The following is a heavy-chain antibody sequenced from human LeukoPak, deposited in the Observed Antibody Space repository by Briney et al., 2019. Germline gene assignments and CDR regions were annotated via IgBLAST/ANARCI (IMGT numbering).Heavy chain of an antibody. CDR1: GYTFTGYY. CDR2: INPNSGGT. J-gene: IGHJ6*03. V-gene: IGHV1-2*02. CDR3: ARGDYYYYYYMDV. Sequence: ALVKVSCKASGYTFTGYYMHWVRQAPGQGLEWMGWINPNSGGTNYAQKFQGRVTMTRDTSISTAYMELSRLRSDDTAVYYCARGDYYYYYYMDVWGKGTTVTVSS.